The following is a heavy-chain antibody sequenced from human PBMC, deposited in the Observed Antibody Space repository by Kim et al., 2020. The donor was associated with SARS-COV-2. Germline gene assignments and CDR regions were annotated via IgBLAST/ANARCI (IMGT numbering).Heavy chain of an antibody. D-gene: IGHD6-25*01. V-gene: IGHV4-4*02. CDR3: ARAVLGSYYYYGMDV. CDR1: GGSISSSNW. CDR2: IYHSGST. Sequence: SETLSLTCAVSGGSISSSNWWSWVRQPPGKGLAWIGEIYHSGSTNYNPSLKSRVTISVDKSKNQFSLKLSSVTAADTAVYYCARAVLGSYYYYGMDVWGQGTTVTVSS. J-gene: IGHJ6*02.